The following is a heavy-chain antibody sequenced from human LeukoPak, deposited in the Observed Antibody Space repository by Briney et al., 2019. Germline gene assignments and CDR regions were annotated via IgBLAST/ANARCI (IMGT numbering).Heavy chain of an antibody. Sequence: SETLSLTCTVSGGSISSYYWSWIRQPPGEGLEWIGYIYYSGSTNYNPSLKSRVTISVDTSKNQFSLKLSSVTAADTAVYYCARGPYSSGWFSGWFDPWGQGTLVTVSS. CDR3: ARGPYSSGWFSGWFDP. V-gene: IGHV4-59*01. J-gene: IGHJ5*02. CDR2: IYYSGST. D-gene: IGHD6-19*01. CDR1: GGSISSYY.